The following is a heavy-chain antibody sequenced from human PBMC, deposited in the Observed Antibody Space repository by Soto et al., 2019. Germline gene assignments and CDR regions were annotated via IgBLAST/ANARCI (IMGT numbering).Heavy chain of an antibody. V-gene: IGHV1-24*01. CDR1: GYSFTNYG. Sequence: GASVKVSCKASGYSFTNYGISWVRQAPGKGLEWMGGFDPEDGETIYAQKFQGRVTMTEDTSTDTAYMELSSLRSEDTAVYYCATAGDWGQGTLVTVSS. CDR2: FDPEDGET. J-gene: IGHJ4*02. CDR3: ATAGD.